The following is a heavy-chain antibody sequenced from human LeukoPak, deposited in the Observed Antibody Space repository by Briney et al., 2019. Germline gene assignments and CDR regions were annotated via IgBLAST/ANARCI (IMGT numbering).Heavy chain of an antibody. CDR2: ILTSGST. D-gene: IGHD1-7*01. Sequence: PSETLSLTCTVSGGSISSYYWTWIRQPAGKGLEWIGRILTSGSTNYNPSLKSRVTMSVDTSKNQFSLKLSSVTAADTAVYYYARFRLEVRGFDYWGQGTLVTVSS. CDR1: GGSISSYY. V-gene: IGHV4-4*07. CDR3: ARFRLEVRGFDY. J-gene: IGHJ4*02.